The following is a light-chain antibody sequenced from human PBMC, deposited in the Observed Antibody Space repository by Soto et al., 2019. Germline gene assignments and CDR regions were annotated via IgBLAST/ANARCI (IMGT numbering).Light chain of an antibody. V-gene: IGLV2-11*01. CDR2: DVS. J-gene: IGLJ2*01. CDR1: SSDVGGYNY. Sequence: QSVLTQPRSVSGSPGQSVTISCTGTSSDVGGYNYVSWYQQHPGKAPKLMIYDVSKRPSGVPDRFSGSKSGNTASLTISGLQAEDEADYYCCSYAGSYTCVVFGGGTQLTVL. CDR3: CSYAGSYTCVV.